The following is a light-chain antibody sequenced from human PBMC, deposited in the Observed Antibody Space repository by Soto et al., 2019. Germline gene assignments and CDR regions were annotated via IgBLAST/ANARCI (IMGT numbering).Light chain of an antibody. Sequence: QSALTQPRSVSGSPGQSVTISCTGSISDVGSYKYVSWYQQHPGKVPKVIIFDVSKRPSGVPDRFSGSKSGNTASLTISGLQAEDEADYYCCSYAGTYTYVFGTGTKVTVL. CDR1: ISDVGSYKY. V-gene: IGLV2-11*01. J-gene: IGLJ1*01. CDR3: CSYAGTYTYV. CDR2: DVS.